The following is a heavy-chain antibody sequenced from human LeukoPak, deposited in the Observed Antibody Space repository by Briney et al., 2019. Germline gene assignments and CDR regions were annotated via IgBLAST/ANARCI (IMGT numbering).Heavy chain of an antibody. CDR3: ATGAVPPAVLELIGPGNYFSNYMGV. V-gene: IGHV3-30*04. CDR1: EFTFSTYP. D-gene: IGHD3-3*01. J-gene: IGHJ6*03. Sequence: PGGSLRLSCAASEFTFSTYPMHWVRRAPGKGLEWLTLISPDGNNEDYADSVKGRFTISRDNSKNTLYLQMTRLTTEDTAIYYCATGAVPPAVLELIGPGNYFSNYMGVWGKGTMVVVSS. CDR2: ISPDGNNE.